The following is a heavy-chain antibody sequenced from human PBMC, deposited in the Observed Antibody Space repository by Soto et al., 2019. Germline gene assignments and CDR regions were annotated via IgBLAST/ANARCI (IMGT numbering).Heavy chain of an antibody. J-gene: IGHJ3*02. D-gene: IGHD3-22*01. CDR1: GFTFSRYG. CDR3: AKGDVVSLVTMILVADAFDI. CDR2: ISYDGSNK. V-gene: IGHV3-30*18. Sequence: PGGSLRLSCAASGFTFSRYGMHWVRQAPGKGLEWVAVISYDGSNKYYADSVKGRSTISRDNSKNTLYLQMNSLRAEDTAVYYCAKGDVVSLVTMILVADAFDIWGQGTMVTVSS.